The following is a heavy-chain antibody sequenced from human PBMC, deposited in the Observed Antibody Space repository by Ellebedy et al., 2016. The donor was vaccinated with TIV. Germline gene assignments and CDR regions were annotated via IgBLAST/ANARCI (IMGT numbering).Heavy chain of an antibody. J-gene: IGHJ4*02. CDR2: ISSSSSTI. D-gene: IGHD3-9*01. V-gene: IGHV3-48*02. CDR3: AGSNYDILTGLNDY. Sequence: PGGSLRLSCAASGFTFSSYSMNWVRQAPGKGLEWVSYISSSSSTIYYADSVKGRFTISRDNAKNSLYLQMNSLRDEDTAVYYCAGSNYDILTGLNDYWGQGTLVTVSS. CDR1: GFTFSSYS.